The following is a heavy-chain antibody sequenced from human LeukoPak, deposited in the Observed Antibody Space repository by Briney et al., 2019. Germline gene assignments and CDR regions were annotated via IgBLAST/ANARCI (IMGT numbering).Heavy chain of an antibody. Sequence: SETLSLTCTVSGGSIISSSYYWDWIRQPPGKGLEWIGSIYYSGSTYYNPSLKSRVTISVDTSKNQFSLKLSSVTAADTAVYYCARTYSSWYLDYWGQGTLVTVSS. CDR1: GGSIISSSYY. V-gene: IGHV4-39*07. J-gene: IGHJ4*02. CDR2: IYYSGST. D-gene: IGHD6-13*01. CDR3: ARTYSSWYLDY.